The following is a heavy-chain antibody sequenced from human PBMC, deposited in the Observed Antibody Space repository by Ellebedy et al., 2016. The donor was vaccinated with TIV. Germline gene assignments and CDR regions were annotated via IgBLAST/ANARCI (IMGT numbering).Heavy chain of an antibody. J-gene: IGHJ3*01. D-gene: IGHD5-24*01. CDR1: GFTFSPYA. CDR2: IVGSGA. Sequence: PGGSLRLSCAASGFTFSPYAMAWVRQAPGKGLEWVSGIVGSGAQKYADSVKGRFTISRDNSKNTVYLQMNNLRPEDTGIYYCVKDQIAGDGRWVFDLWGQGTMVTVSS. V-gene: IGHV3-23*01. CDR3: VKDQIAGDGRWVFDL.